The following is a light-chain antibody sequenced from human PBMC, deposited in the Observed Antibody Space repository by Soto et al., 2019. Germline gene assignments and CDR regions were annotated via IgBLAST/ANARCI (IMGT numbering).Light chain of an antibody. CDR1: QSLVHITGDTF. Sequence: DVVMHQTPLPLSVAPGQPASTSCKPSQSLVHITGDTFLFWYLQKRGQSPQLXIYEVSTRVSGVPERFSGSGAGTEFTLEISRVETDDVGIDYCMQSTQLTPTFGQGTRLENK. CDR2: EVS. V-gene: IGKV2D-29*02. J-gene: IGKJ5*01. CDR3: MQSTQLTPT.